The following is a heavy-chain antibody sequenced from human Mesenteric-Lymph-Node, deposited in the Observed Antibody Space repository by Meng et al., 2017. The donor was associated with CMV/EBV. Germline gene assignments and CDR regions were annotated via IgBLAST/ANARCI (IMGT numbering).Heavy chain of an antibody. CDR1: GFTFSIYW. V-gene: IGHV3-7*01. CDR3: ARDHNRSSPYFDYATDV. CDR2: IKRDESEK. D-gene: IGHD1-14*01. Sequence: GGSLRLSCAASGFTFSIYWMTWVRQAPGKGLEWVANIKRDESEKYYVDSVRGRFTISRDNAKNSLYLQMNSLRAEDTAVYYCARDHNRSSPYFDYATDVWGQGTTVTVSS. J-gene: IGHJ6*02.